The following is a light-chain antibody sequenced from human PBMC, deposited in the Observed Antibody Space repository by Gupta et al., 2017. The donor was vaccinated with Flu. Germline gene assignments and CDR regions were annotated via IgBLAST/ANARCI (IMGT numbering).Light chain of an antibody. CDR2: YDD. J-gene: IGLJ3*02. CDR3: AAWDDSLNGPV. V-gene: IGLV1-36*01. Sequence: QSVLTQPPSVSEAPRQRVTISCSGSSSNIGNNAVNWYQQLPGKSPKLLIYYDDLLPSGVSDRFSGSKSGTSASLAISGLQSEDEADYYCAAWDDSLNGPVVGGGTKLTVL. CDR1: SSNIGNNA.